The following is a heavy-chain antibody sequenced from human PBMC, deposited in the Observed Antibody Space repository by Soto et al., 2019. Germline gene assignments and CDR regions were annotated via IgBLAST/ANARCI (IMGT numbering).Heavy chain of an antibody. V-gene: IGHV1-69*13. D-gene: IGHD6-19*01. Sequence: SVKVSCKASGGTFSSYAISWVRQAPGQGLEWMGGIIPIFGTVNYAQKFQGRVTITADESTSTAYMELSSLRSEDTAVYYCARGVGRIAVLGDAFDIWGQGTMVTVSS. CDR3: ARGVGRIAVLGDAFDI. J-gene: IGHJ3*02. CDR1: GGTFSSYA. CDR2: IIPIFGTV.